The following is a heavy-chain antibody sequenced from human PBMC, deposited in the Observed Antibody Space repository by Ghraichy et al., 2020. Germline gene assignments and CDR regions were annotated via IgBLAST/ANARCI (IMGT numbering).Heavy chain of an antibody. CDR3: ARDRGLTGEFDF. J-gene: IGHJ4*02. CDR2: VYSTGNT. V-gene: IGHV4-59*01. D-gene: IGHD7-27*01. CDR1: GESISDYY. Sequence: SETLSLTCTVTGESISDYYWNWIRQAPGRGLEWIGHVYSTGNTDFNPSLESRVTISVDTLQNRFSLRLTSLTAADTAVYYCARDRGLTGEFDFWGLGALVTVSS.